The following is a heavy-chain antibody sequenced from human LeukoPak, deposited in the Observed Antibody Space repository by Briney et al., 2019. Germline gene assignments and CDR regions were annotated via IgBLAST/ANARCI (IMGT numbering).Heavy chain of an antibody. CDR1: GGSISSYY. CDR2: IYYSGST. CDR3: ARLVVSSWYHEVLLGRDY. V-gene: IGHV4-59*01. J-gene: IGHJ4*02. Sequence: PSETLSLTCTVSGGSISSYYWSWIRQPPGKGLEWIGYIYYSGSTNYNPSLKSRVTISVDTSKNQFSLKLSSVTAADTAVYYCARLVVSSWYHEVLLGRDYWGQGTLVIVSS. D-gene: IGHD6-13*01.